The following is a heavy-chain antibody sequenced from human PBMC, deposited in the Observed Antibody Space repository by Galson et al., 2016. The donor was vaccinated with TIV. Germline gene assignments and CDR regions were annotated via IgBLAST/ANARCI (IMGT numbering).Heavy chain of an antibody. V-gene: IGHV1-69*06. Sequence: SVKVSCKASGGTFSNFVISWVRQAPGQGLEWMGSINPIFGTANYAQKFQGRVTITADTSTSTIYMELSSLRSEDTAVYYCARGRGYYFGSGSSYFDSWGQGALVAVSS. CDR1: GGTFSNFV. D-gene: IGHD3-10*01. CDR2: INPIFGTA. J-gene: IGHJ4*02. CDR3: ARGRGYYFGSGSSYFDS.